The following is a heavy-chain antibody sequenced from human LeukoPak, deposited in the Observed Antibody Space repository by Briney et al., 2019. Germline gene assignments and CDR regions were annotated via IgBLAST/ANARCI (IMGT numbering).Heavy chain of an antibody. V-gene: IGHV3-11*01. D-gene: IGHD3-22*01. CDR2: ISSSGSTI. CDR1: GFTFSDYY. CDR3: AKVTTYYYDSSGYYRFDY. J-gene: IGHJ4*02. Sequence: GGSLRLSCAASGFTFSDYYMSWIRQAPGKGLEWVSYISSSGSTIYYADSVKGRFTISRDNAKNSLYLQMNSLRAEDTAVYYCAKVTTYYYDSSGYYRFDYWGQGTLVTVSS.